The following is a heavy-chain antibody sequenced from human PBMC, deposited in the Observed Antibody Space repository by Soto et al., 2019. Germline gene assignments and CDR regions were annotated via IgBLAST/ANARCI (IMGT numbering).Heavy chain of an antibody. J-gene: IGHJ3*02. D-gene: IGHD3-10*01. CDR3: AKDSRYYYGSGSPFDI. Sequence: SLRLSCAASGFTFSSYAMSWVRQAPGKGLEWVSAISGSGGSTYYADSAKGRFTISRDNSKNTLYLQMNSLRAEDTAVYYCAKDSRYYYGSGSPFDIWGQGTMVTVSS. V-gene: IGHV3-23*01. CDR1: GFTFSSYA. CDR2: ISGSGGST.